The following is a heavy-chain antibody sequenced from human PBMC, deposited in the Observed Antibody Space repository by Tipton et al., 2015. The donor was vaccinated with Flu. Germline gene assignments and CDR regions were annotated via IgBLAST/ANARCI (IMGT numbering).Heavy chain of an antibody. D-gene: IGHD4-17*01. V-gene: IGHV3-33*08. CDR1: GFTFSSYG. J-gene: IGHJ3*02. Sequence: QLVQSGGGVVQPGRSLRLSCAASGFTFSSYGMHWVRQAPGKGLEWVAVIWYDGSNRYYADSVKGRFTISRDNSKNTLYLQMNSLRAEDTAVYYCARGAFNYGDYDRAVDDDAFDIWGQGTMVTVSS. CDR3: ARGAFNYGDYDRAVDDDAFDI. CDR2: IWYDGSNR.